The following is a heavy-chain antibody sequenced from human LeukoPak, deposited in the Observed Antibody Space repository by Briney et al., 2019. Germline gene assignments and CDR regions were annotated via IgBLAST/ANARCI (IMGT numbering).Heavy chain of an antibody. Sequence: SVKVSCKTSGGTFSSYTITWVRQAPGQGLEWMGRIIPILGIANYAQKFQGRVTITTDESTSTAYMELSSLRSEDTAVYYCARAASSSGYYHYYFDYWGQGTLVTVSS. D-gene: IGHD3-22*01. J-gene: IGHJ4*02. V-gene: IGHV1-69*16. CDR3: ARAASSSGYYHYYFDY. CDR2: IIPILGIA. CDR1: GGTFSSYT.